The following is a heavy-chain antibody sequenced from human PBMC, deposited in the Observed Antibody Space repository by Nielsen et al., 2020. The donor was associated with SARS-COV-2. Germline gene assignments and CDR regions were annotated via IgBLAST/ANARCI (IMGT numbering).Heavy chain of an antibody. CDR3: ARPAYCGGDCYSTAFDI. Sequence: SLKISCAASGFTFDDYAMHWVRQAPGKGLEWVSGISWNSGSIGYADSVKGRFTISRDNAKNSLYLQMNSLRAEDTALYYCARPAYCGGDCYSTAFDIWGQGTMVTVSS. D-gene: IGHD2-21*02. J-gene: IGHJ3*02. V-gene: IGHV3-9*01. CDR2: ISWNSGSI. CDR1: GFTFDDYA.